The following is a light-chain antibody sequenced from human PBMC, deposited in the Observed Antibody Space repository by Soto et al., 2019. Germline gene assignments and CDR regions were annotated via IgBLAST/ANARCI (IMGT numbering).Light chain of an antibody. CDR1: SSNIGARFD. J-gene: IGLJ1*01. V-gene: IGLV1-40*01. CDR2: VNT. Sequence: QSVLTQPPSVSGAPGQRVTISCTGSSSNIGARFDVHWYRHLPGTAPKLLISVNTNGPSGVADRFSGSKSGNTASLTISGLQAEDEADYYCCSYAGSSTPVFGTGTKVTVL. CDR3: CSYAGSSTPV.